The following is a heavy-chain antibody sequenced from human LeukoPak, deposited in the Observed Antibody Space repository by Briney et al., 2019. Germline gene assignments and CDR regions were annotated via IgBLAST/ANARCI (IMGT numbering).Heavy chain of an antibody. V-gene: IGHV3-30-3*01. CDR2: ISYDGSNK. Sequence: GGSLRLSCAASGFTFSSYAMHWVRQAPGKGLEWVAAISYDGSNKYYADSVKGRFTISRDNSKNTLYLQMNSLRAEDTAVYYCARDQPTVRFDYWGQGTLVTVSS. D-gene: IGHD4-17*01. J-gene: IGHJ4*02. CDR3: ARDQPTVRFDY. CDR1: GFTFSSYA.